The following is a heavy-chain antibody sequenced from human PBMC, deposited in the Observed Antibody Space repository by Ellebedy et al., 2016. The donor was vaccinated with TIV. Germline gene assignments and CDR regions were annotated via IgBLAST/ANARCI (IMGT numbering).Heavy chain of an antibody. CDR2: ISTSSGDN. J-gene: IGHJ4*02. CDR1: DYTFSSYG. D-gene: IGHD5-12*01. Sequence: AASVKVSCKASDYTFSSYGISWVRQAPGQGLEWMGWISTSSGDNKYAQKFQGRVTMTTDTSTNTAYMELRSLRSDDTAVYYCARDADDIMATFDYWGQGTLVTVSS. V-gene: IGHV1-18*04. CDR3: ARDADDIMATFDY.